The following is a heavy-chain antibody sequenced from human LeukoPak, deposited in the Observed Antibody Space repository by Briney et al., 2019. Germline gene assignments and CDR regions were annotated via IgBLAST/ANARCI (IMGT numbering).Heavy chain of an antibody. CDR1: GGSISSYY. CDR3: ARRGWYNSGWYYLDY. V-gene: IGHV4-59*01. J-gene: IGHJ4*02. CDR2: IYYSGST. Sequence: SETLSLTCTVSGGSISSYYWSWTRQPPGKGLEWIGYIYYSGSTNYNPSLKSRVTISVDTSKSQFSLKLRSVTAADTAVYYCARRGWYNSGWYYLDYWGQGTLVTVS. D-gene: IGHD6-19*01.